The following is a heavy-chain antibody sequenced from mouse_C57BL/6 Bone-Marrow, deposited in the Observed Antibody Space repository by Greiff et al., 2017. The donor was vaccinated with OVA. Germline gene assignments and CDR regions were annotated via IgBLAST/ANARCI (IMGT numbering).Heavy chain of an antibody. D-gene: IGHD1-1*01. CDR1: GYTFTSYG. Sequence: QVQLQQSGAELVRPGASVKLSCKASGYTFTSYGISWVRQRPGQGLEWIGEIYPRSGNTYYTEKFKGQSTLTADKSSSTAYMDLRSLTSEDTADYICTKYHYSGSSYYSMDYWGQGTSVTVSS. V-gene: IGHV1-81*01. CDR3: TKYHYSGSSYYSMDY. J-gene: IGHJ4*01. CDR2: IYPRSGNT.